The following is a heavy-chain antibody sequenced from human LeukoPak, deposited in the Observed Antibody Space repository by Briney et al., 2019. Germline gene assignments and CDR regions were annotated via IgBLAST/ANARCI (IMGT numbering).Heavy chain of an antibody. Sequence: GESLKISCKGSGYSFTSYWIGWGRQMPGKGLEGLGSVYPGDSDTRYSPSCQGQVTISADKSIGTAYLQSSRLPASDTAMYYCARRFRGSTGYYFDYWDQGNMVTVSS. V-gene: IGHV5-51*01. CDR2: VYPGDSDT. D-gene: IGHD3-22*01. CDR1: GYSFTSYW. J-gene: IGHJ4*02. CDR3: ARRFRGSTGYYFDY.